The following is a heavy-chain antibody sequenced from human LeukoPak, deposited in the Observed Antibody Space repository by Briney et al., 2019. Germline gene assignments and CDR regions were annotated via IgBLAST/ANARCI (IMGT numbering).Heavy chain of an antibody. CDR3: AREYIVVISGGFDY. D-gene: IGHD3-22*01. CDR2: IKQDGSEK. CDR1: GFTFSSYW. V-gene: IGHV3-7*01. Sequence: GGSLRLSCAASGFTFSSYWMSWVRQAPGKGLEWVANIKQDGSEKYYVDSVKGRFTISRDNAKNSLYLQMNSLRAEDTAVYYCAREYIVVISGGFDYWAQGTLVTVSS. J-gene: IGHJ4*02.